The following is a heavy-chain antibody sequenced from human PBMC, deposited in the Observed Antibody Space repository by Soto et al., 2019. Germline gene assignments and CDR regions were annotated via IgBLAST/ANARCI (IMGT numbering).Heavy chain of an antibody. CDR3: AKVVVAATQHTDFAS. Sequence: PSETLSLTCTVSGGSINSNNYYWAWIRQPPGKGLAWIASIYYDGSTYYNPSLKSRVSISVDTSKNHFSLKLSSATAADTAVYYCAKVVVAATQHTDFASWGQRT. CDR2: IYYDGST. J-gene: IGHJ4*02. D-gene: IGHD2-15*01. CDR1: GGSINSNNYY. V-gene: IGHV4-39*02.